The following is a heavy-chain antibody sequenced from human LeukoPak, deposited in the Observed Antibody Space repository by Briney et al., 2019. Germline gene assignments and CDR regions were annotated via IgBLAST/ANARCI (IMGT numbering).Heavy chain of an antibody. CDR1: GGSISSYY. J-gene: IGHJ6*03. CDR3: AGFGGNSIYYYYYYMDV. Sequence: SETLSLTCTVSGGSISSYYWSWIRQPAGKGLEWIGRIYTSGSTNYNPSLKSRVTMSVDTSKNQFSLKLSSVTAADTAVYYCAGFGGNSIYYYYYYMDVWGKGTTVTVSS. D-gene: IGHD4-23*01. CDR2: IYTSGST. V-gene: IGHV4-4*07.